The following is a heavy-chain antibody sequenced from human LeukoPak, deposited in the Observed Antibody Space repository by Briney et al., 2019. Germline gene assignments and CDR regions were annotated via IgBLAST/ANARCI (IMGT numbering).Heavy chain of an antibody. D-gene: IGHD4-17*01. J-gene: IGHJ6*02. Sequence: APVKVSCKASGYTFTGYYMHWVRQAPGQGLEWMGWIDPNSGGTNYAQKFQGRVTMTRDTSISTAYMELSRLRSDDTAVYYCASPTVTNYYGMDVWGQGTTVTVSS. CDR2: IDPNSGGT. CDR1: GYTFTGYY. V-gene: IGHV1-2*02. CDR3: ASPTVTNYYGMDV.